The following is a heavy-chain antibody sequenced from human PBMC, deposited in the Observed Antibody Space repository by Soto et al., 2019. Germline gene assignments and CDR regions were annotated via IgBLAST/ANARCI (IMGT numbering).Heavy chain of an antibody. D-gene: IGHD2-2*01. CDR1: VGSISSYY. J-gene: IGHJ6*02. Sequence: SETLSLTSTVSVGSISSYYWSWIRQPPGKGLECIGYIYYSGSTNYNPSLNSRVTISVDTSKNQFSLQLSSVTAADTAVYYCARREYGDGLDVWGQGTTVTVSS. CDR2: IYYSGST. CDR3: ARREYGDGLDV. V-gene: IGHV4-59*01.